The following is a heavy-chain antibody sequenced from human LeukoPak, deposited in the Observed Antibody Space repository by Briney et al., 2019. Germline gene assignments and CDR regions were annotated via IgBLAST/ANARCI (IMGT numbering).Heavy chain of an antibody. J-gene: IGHJ6*02. CDR3: ARIRVGEGPHYYYYGMDV. CDR1: GFSLSTSGVG. Sequence: SGPTLVKPTQTLTLTCTFSGFSLSTSGVGVGWIRQPPGKALEWLALIYWNDDKRYSPSLKSRLTITKDTSKNQVVLTMTNMDPVDTATYYCARIRVGEGPHYYYYGMDVWGQGTTVTVSS. V-gene: IGHV2-5*01. D-gene: IGHD5-18*01. CDR2: IYWNDDK.